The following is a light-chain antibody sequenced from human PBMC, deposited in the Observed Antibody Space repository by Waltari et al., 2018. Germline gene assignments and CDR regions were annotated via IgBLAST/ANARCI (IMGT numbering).Light chain of an antibody. V-gene: IGLV2-14*01. J-gene: IGLJ2*01. CDR1: SRDVGGYNF. CDR3: SSYTSSSTGI. Sequence: QSALTQPASVSGSPGQSITISCTGTSRDVGGYNFVSWYQQHPGQVPKLISYEVYNRPSGVSDRFSGSRSGNTASLTISGLQAEDEADYYCSSYTSSSTGIFGGGTKLTVL. CDR2: EVY.